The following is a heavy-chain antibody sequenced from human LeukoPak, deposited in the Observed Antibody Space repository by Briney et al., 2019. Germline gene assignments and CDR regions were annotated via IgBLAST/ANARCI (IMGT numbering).Heavy chain of an antibody. J-gene: IGHJ4*02. Sequence: PSETLSLTCTLSGGSISSYSWSCIRQPPGRGLEWIGYIYYTGSTNYNPSLESRVTISVDTSKNQFSLKLSSVTAADTAVYYCARRGYSYGTMYYFDYWGQGTLVTVSS. CDR3: ARRGYSYGTMYYFDY. CDR1: GGSISSYS. V-gene: IGHV4-59*08. D-gene: IGHD5-18*01. CDR2: IYYTGST.